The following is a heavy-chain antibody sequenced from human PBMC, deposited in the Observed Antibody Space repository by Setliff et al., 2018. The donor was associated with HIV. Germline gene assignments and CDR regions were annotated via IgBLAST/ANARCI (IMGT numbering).Heavy chain of an antibody. J-gene: IGHJ4*02. CDR2: IGSLGDK. CDR1: GFTFNDYH. CDR3: AKDRVGYCSSISCPGGFDY. D-gene: IGHD2-2*03. Sequence: PGGSLRLSCVGSGFTFNDYHISWIRQAPGKGLEWISYIGSLGDKEYADSVKGRFTISRDNARKSVYLQMYSLRAEDTALYYCAKDRVGYCSSISCPGGFDYWGQGTLVTVSS. V-gene: IGHV3-11*05.